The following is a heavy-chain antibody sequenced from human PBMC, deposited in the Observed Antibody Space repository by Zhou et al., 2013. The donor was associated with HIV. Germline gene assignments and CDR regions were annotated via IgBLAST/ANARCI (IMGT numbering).Heavy chain of an antibody. V-gene: IGHV1-69*05. J-gene: IGHJ1*01. D-gene: IGHD5-18*01. CDR2: IIPIFGTA. Sequence: QVQLVQSGAEVKQPGSSVKVSCKASGGTFSSYAISWVRQAPGQGLEWMGGIIPIFGTANYAQKFQGRVTITTDESTSTAYMELSSLRSEDTAVYYCARATGGYSYGRTLEYFQHWARAPWSPSPQ. CDR3: ARATGGYSYGRTLEYFQH. CDR1: GGTFSSYA.